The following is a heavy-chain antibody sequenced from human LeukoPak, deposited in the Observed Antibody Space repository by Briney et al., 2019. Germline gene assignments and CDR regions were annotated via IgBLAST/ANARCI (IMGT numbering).Heavy chain of an antibody. Sequence: ASVKVSCKASGYTFTSYYMHWVRQAPGQGLEWMGWINPNSGGTNYAQKFQGRVTMTRDTSISTAYMELSRLRSDDTAVYYCARVVEYCSSTSCYSPLLRFHNWFDPWGQGTLVTVSS. J-gene: IGHJ5*02. CDR3: ARVVEYCSSTSCYSPLLRFHNWFDP. CDR2: INPNSGGT. V-gene: IGHV1-2*02. D-gene: IGHD2-2*02. CDR1: GYTFTSYY.